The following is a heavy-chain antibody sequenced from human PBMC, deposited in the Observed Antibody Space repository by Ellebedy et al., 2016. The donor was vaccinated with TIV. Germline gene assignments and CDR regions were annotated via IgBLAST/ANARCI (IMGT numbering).Heavy chain of an antibody. Sequence: GESLKISCVASGFTFSTYSMNWVRQAPGKGLEWISYIGNGPISYADSVKGRFTISRDTAKNSLSLLMHNLRDEDTSVYYCARDYNLAFDYWGQGALVTVSS. V-gene: IGHV3-48*02. J-gene: IGHJ4*02. D-gene: IGHD3-10*01. CDR1: GFTFSTYS. CDR3: ARDYNLAFDY. CDR2: IGNGPI.